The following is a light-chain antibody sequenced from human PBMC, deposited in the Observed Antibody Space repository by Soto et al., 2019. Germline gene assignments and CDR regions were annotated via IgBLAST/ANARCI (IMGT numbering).Light chain of an antibody. CDR3: QQYGSAPYT. V-gene: IGKV3-20*01. CDR2: GAS. Sequence: IVLTQSPGTLSLSPGEGASVSCRASQSLNSGYLAWYQQKPGQAPRLLIYGASSRATGIPDRFSGSRSGTNFPLTISRLEPEDFAVYFCQQYGSAPYTFGQGNKLEIK. CDR1: QSLNSGY. J-gene: IGKJ2*01.